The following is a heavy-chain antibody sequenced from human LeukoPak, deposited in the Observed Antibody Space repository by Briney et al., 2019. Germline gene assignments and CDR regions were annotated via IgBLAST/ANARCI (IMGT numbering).Heavy chain of an antibody. D-gene: IGHD6-19*01. J-gene: IGHJ4*02. CDR1: GYTFTSYA. CDR2: INTNTGNP. CDR3: ARRIAVAGTDFDY. V-gene: IGHV7-4-1*02. Sequence: ASVKVSCKASGYTFTSYAMNWVRQAPGQGPEWMGWINTNTGNPMYAQGFTGRFVFSLDTSVSTAYLQISSLKAEDTAVYYCARRIAVAGTDFDYWGQGTLVTVSS.